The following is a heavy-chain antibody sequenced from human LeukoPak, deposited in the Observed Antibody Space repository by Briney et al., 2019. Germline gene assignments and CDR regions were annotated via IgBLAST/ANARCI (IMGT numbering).Heavy chain of an antibody. CDR3: ARVPGEPVVPNYYYYYMDV. Sequence: ASVKVSCKASGGTFSSYAISWVRQAPGQGLEWMGGIIPIFVTANYAQKFRGRVTITTDESTSTAYMELSSLRSEDTAVYYCARVPGEPVVPNYYYYYMDVWGKGTTVTVSS. J-gene: IGHJ6*03. V-gene: IGHV1-69*05. D-gene: IGHD3-16*01. CDR2: IIPIFVTA. CDR1: GGTFSSYA.